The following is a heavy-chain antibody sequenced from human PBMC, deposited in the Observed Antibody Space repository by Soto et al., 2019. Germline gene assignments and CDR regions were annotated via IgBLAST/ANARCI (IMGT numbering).Heavy chain of an antibody. V-gene: IGHV3-23*01. CDR2: LWGSGDIT. J-gene: IGHJ5*02. CDR1: GFPFSRYG. CDR3: AKDTAEYYYGSDAFDP. Sequence: DVQLLESGGGLVQPGGSLRLSCAGSGFPFSRYGMSWVRQAPGKGLEGVATLWGSGDITHYADSVKGRFTISRNNSKNTLYLQMNSLRAEDTAVYYCAKDTAEYYYGSDAFDPWGQGTLVTVPS. D-gene: IGHD3-10*01.